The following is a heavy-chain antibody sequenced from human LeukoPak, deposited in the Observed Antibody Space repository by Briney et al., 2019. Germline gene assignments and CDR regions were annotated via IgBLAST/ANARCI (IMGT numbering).Heavy chain of an antibody. CDR2: IYYSGST. CDR3: ARGLLVGAYY. CDR1: GGSISSYY. D-gene: IGHD1-26*01. V-gene: IGHV4-59*12. J-gene: IGHJ4*02. Sequence: PSETLSLTCTVSGGSISSYYWSWIRQPPGKGLEWIGNIYYSGSTNYNPSLKSRVTISVDTSKNQFSLKLSSVTAADTAVYYCARGLLVGAYYWGQGTLVTVSS.